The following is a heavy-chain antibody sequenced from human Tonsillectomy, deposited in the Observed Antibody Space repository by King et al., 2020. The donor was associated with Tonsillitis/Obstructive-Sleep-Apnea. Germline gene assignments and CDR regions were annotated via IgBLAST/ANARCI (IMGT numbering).Heavy chain of an antibody. Sequence: VQLPQWGAGLLKPSETLSLTCGVYGGSFSGYYWTWIRQPPGKGLEWIGEISHSGSTNYNPSLKSRVTISVDPSKNQFSLKLSSVTAAVTALYYCARDNGGGSAFDIWGQGTMVTVSS. D-gene: IGHD3-16*01. CDR3: ARDNGGGSAFDI. CDR2: ISHSGST. CDR1: GGSFSGYY. J-gene: IGHJ3*02. V-gene: IGHV4-34*01.